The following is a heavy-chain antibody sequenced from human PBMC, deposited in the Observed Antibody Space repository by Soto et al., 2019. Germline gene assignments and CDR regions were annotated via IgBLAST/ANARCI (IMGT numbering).Heavy chain of an antibody. D-gene: IGHD2-8*02. CDR2: ITNSGSA. Sequence: SETLSLTCTVSGGSISSGNYYWSWLRQPPGKGLEWIGYITNSGSAYYNPSLRSRVTISVDRSKNQLSLKLSSVTAADTAVYYCARDKITGLFDYSGQGTLVTVSS. J-gene: IGHJ4*02. V-gene: IGHV4-30-4*01. CDR1: GGSISSGNYY. CDR3: ARDKITGLFDY.